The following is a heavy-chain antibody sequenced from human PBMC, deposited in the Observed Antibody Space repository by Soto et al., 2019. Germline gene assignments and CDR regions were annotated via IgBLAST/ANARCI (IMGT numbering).Heavy chain of an antibody. CDR1: GFTFSDYA. CDR3: ARDAVPYNGRWDWFDP. D-gene: IGHD1-20*01. Sequence: DVQLLESGGGLVQPGGSLRLSCAASGFTFSDYAMNWGRQAPGKGLEWVSSIGGTGGDTYYADSVKGRFTVSRDNSKNILYLQMNSLRAEDTAIYYSARDAVPYNGRWDWFDPWGQGTLVIVSS. V-gene: IGHV3-23*01. J-gene: IGHJ5*02. CDR2: IGGTGGDT.